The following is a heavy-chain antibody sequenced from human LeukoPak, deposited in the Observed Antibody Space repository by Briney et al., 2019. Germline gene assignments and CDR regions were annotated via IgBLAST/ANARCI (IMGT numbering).Heavy chain of an antibody. CDR2: INPNSGGT. CDR1: GYTFTGYY. Sequence: ASVKVSCKASGYTFTGYYMHWVRQAPGQGLEWMGWINPNSGGTNYAQKFQGRVTMTRDTSISTAYMELSRLRSDDTAVYYCARDPPWDILTGYYMGYYYGMDVWGQGTTVTVSS. D-gene: IGHD3-9*01. J-gene: IGHJ6*02. V-gene: IGHV1-2*02. CDR3: ARDPPWDILTGYYMGYYYGMDV.